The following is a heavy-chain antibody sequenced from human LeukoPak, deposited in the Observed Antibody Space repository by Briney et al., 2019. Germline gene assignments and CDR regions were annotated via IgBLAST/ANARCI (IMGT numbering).Heavy chain of an antibody. D-gene: IGHD3-9*01. V-gene: IGHV3-72*01. CDR3: ARPNGIDWSIDYFDY. CDR2: IRNRARGHTT. Sequence: GGSLRLSCAASGFMFSDHYMDWVRQPPGKGLEWVGRIRNRARGHTTEYAASVKGRFTVSRGDSKNSVYLQMNSLKTEDTAVYYCARPNGIDWSIDYFDYWGQGTLVTVSS. J-gene: IGHJ4*02. CDR1: GFMFSDHY.